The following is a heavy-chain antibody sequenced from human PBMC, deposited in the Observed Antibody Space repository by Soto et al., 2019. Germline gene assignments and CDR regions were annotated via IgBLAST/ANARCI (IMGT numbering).Heavy chain of an antibody. CDR3: ARSGPSIAAADWFDP. Sequence: SVKVSCKSSGYTFTSYDINWVRQATGQGLEWVGWMNPNSGNTGYAQKFQGRVTMTRNTSISTAYMELSSLRSEDTAVYYCARSGPSIAAADWFDPWGQGTLVTVSS. CDR1: GYTFTSYD. D-gene: IGHD6-13*01. V-gene: IGHV1-8*01. J-gene: IGHJ5*02. CDR2: MNPNSGNT.